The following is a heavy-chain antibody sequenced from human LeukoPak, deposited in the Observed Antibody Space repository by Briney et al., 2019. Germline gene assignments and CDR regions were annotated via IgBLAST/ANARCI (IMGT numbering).Heavy chain of an antibody. Sequence: SETLSLTCAVYGGSFSGYYWSWIRQPPGKGLEWIGEINHSGSTNYNPSLTSRVTISVDTSKNQFSLKLSSVTAADTAVYYCARGVWFGVSNAFDIWGQGTMVTVSS. CDR3: ARGVWFGVSNAFDI. V-gene: IGHV4-34*01. D-gene: IGHD3-10*01. CDR1: GGSFSGYY. J-gene: IGHJ3*02. CDR2: INHSGST.